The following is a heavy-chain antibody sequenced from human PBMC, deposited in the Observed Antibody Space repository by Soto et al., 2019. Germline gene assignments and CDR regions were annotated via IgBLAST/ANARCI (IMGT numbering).Heavy chain of an antibody. J-gene: IGHJ4*02. D-gene: IGHD6-19*01. Sequence: EVQLLESGGGLVQPGGSLRLSCAASGFTFSSDAMSWVRQAPGKGLEWVSAISGSGGSTYYADSVKGRVTISRDNSKNTLYLQMSSLRAEDTAVYYCAKVNGYSSGWFDYWGQGTLVTVSS. CDR2: ISGSGGST. V-gene: IGHV3-23*01. CDR3: AKVNGYSSGWFDY. CDR1: GFTFSSDA.